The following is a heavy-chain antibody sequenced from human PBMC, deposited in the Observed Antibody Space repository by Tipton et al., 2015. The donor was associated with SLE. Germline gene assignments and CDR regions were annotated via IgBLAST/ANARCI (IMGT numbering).Heavy chain of an antibody. V-gene: IGHV4-30-2*01. D-gene: IGHD3-3*01. CDR2: IYHSGST. J-gene: IGHJ4*02. CDR3: ARGHDFWSGYND. Sequence: TLSLTCAVSGGSISSGGYSWSWIRQPPGKGLEWIGYIYHSGSTYYNPSLKSRVTISVDRSKNQFSLKLSSVTAADTAVYYCARGHDFWSGYNDWGQGTLVTVSS. CDR1: GGSISSGGYS.